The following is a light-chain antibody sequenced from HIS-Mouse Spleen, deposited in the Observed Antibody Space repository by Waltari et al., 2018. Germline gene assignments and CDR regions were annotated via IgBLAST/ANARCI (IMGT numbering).Light chain of an antibody. J-gene: IGLJ2*01. CDR1: SSDVGTYNL. CDR3: CSYAGSSTLV. V-gene: IGLV2-23*01. Sequence: SALTQPASVPGSPGQSITISCTGPSSDVGTYNLVSLYQQHPGKAPKLMIYEGSKRPSGVSNRFSGSKSGNTASLTISGLQAEDEADYYCCSYAGSSTLVFGGGTKLTVL. CDR2: EGS.